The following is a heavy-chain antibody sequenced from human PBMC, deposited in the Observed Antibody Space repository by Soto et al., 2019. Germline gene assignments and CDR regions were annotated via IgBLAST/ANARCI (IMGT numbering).Heavy chain of an antibody. CDR2: INHSGST. Sequence: SETLSLTCAVYGGSFSGYYWSWIRQPPGKGLEWIGEINHSGSTNYSPSLKSRVTISVDTSKNQFSLKLSPVTAADTAVYYCARERGYYDSSGYYYTFDYWGQGTLVTVSS. V-gene: IGHV4-34*01. CDR1: GGSFSGYY. J-gene: IGHJ4*02. CDR3: ARERGYYDSSGYYYTFDY. D-gene: IGHD3-22*01.